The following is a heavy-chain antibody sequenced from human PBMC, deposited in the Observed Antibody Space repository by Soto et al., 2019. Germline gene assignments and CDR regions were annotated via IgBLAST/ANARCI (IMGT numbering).Heavy chain of an antibody. J-gene: IGHJ6*02. CDR2: IYSDVSST. Sequence: PVGPKRLSSEAPGWTFRSYRMHRVRQAPGKGLVWVSQIYSDVSSTNYADSVQGRFTISRDNAKNTLYLHMNSLRGEDTALYYCVGDSGYVGGLDVWGQGTAVT. V-gene: IGHV3-74*01. CDR3: VGDSGYVGGLDV. CDR1: GWTFRSYR. D-gene: IGHD3-10*02.